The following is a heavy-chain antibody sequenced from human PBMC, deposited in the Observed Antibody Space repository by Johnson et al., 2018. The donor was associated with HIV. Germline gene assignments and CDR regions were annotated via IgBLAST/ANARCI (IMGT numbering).Heavy chain of an antibody. J-gene: IGHJ3*02. Sequence: VQLVESGGGLVQPGRSLRLSCAASGFTFADYAMHWVRQAPGKGLEWVSGGSWNGGGIGYAASVKGRFTISRDNAKNALYQKMNSLRAEDTALYYCARGEGGSTDAFDIWGQGTMVTVSS. V-gene: IGHV3-9*01. D-gene: IGHD1-26*01. CDR3: ARGEGGSTDAFDI. CDR2: GSWNGGGI. CDR1: GFTFADYA.